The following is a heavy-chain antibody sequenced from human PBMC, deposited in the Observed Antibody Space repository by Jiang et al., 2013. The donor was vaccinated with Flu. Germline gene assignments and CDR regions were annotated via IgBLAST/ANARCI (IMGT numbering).Heavy chain of an antibody. CDR1: GGTFSSYT. D-gene: IGHD3-22*01. V-gene: IGHV1-69*04. CDR2: IIPILGIA. CDR3: ARDYYDSSGYYYEGLDY. Sequence: SGAEVKKPGSSVKVSCKASGGTFSSYTISWVRQAPGQGLEWMGRIIPILGIANYAQKFQGRVTITADKSTSTAYMELSSLRSEDTAVYYCARDYYDSSGYYYEGLDYWGQGTLVTVSS. J-gene: IGHJ4*02.